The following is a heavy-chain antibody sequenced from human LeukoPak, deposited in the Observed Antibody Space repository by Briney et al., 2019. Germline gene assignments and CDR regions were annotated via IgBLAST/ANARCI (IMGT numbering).Heavy chain of an antibody. V-gene: IGHV1-8*01. J-gene: IGHJ3*02. CDR2: MDPNSGNT. CDR3: AVGTAGVRGVIIPHVGFVI. Sequence: ASVKVSCKASGYTFTSYDINWVRQATGQGLEWMGWMDPNSGNTGYAQKFQGRVTMTRNTSISTAYMELSSLRSEDTAVYYCAVGTAGVRGVIIPHVGFVIWGQGTMVTVSS. D-gene: IGHD3-10*01. CDR1: GYTFTSYD.